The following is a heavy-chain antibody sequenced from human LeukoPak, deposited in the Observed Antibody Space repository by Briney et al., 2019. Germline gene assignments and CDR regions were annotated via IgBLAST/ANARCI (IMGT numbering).Heavy chain of an antibody. V-gene: IGHV1-18*01. Sequence: APVKVSCKASGYSFTSYGISWVRQAPGQGLEWMGWISAYNGNTNYAQKVQGRVTMTTDTATSTAYMELRSLRTNDTAVYYCAKVWLISGREFFDYWGQGTLVTVSS. CDR1: GYSFTSYG. D-gene: IGHD3-10*01. J-gene: IGHJ4*02. CDR3: AKVWLISGREFFDY. CDR2: ISAYNGNT.